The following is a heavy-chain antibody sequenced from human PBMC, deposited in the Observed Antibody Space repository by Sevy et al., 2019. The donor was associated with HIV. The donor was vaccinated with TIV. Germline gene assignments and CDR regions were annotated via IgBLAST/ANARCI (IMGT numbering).Heavy chain of an antibody. CDR3: AKDIGSSGYDHYGLDV. CDR1: GFTFSNYG. V-gene: IGHV3-30*18. Sequence: GGSLRLSCVASGFTFSNYGTHWVRQAPGKGLEWAAITSYNEGGENYADSVKCRFTISRDNSKNTVYLQMYRLTTEDTGVYYCAKDIGSSGYDHYGLDVWGQGTTVTVSS. CDR2: TSYNEGGE. J-gene: IGHJ6*02. D-gene: IGHD6-19*01.